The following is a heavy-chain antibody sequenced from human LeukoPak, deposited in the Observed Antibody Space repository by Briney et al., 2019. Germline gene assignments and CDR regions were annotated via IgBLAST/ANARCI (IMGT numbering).Heavy chain of an antibody. D-gene: IGHD2-21*02. J-gene: IGHJ3*02. CDR2: IYPGDSDT. CDR3: ASGGVVTAPWAFDI. Sequence: GESLKISCKGSGYTFNSYWIGWVRQMPGKGLEWMGNIYPGDSDTRYSPSFQGQVTISADKSISTTYLQWNSLKASDTAMYYCASGGVVTAPWAFDIWGQGTMVTVSS. CDR1: GYTFNSYW. V-gene: IGHV5-51*01.